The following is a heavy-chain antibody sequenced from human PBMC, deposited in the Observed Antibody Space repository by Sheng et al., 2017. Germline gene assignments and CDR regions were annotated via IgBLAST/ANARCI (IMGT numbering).Heavy chain of an antibody. Sequence: EVHLVESGGGLVKPGGPVRLSCAASGFSFSSYNMNWVRQAPGKGLEWVSSISSGSSYTYYADSLKGRFTISRDNAKNSLYLQMNSLRAEDTAVYYCVVHGSGSYYAFDIWGQGT. CDR2: ISSGSSYT. J-gene: IGHJ3*02. D-gene: IGHD3-10*01. CDR3: VVHGSGSYYAFDI. CDR1: GFSFSSYN. V-gene: IGHV3-21*01.